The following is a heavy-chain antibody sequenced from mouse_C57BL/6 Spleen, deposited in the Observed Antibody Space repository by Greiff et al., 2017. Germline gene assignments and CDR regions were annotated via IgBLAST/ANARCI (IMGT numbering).Heavy chain of an antibody. CDR1: GYTFTSYW. V-gene: IGHV1-55*01. D-gene: IGHD1-1*01. CDR3: ARGRSPYGSSYDDAMDY. J-gene: IGHJ4*01. CDR2: IYPGSGST. Sequence: QVQLQQPGAELVKPGASVKMSCKASGYTFTSYWITWVKQRPGQGLEWIGDIYPGSGSTNYNEKFKSKATLTVDTSSSTAYMQLSSLTTEDSAVYYGARGRSPYGSSYDDAMDYWGQGTSVTVSS.